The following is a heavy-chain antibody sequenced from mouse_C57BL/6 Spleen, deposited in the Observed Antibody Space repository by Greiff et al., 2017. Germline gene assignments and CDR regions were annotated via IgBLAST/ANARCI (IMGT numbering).Heavy chain of an antibody. CDR3: ARGGYYGNCLDY. CDR2: IYPGAGDT. V-gene: IGHV1-82*01. CDR1: GYAFSSSW. Sequence: VQLQQSGPELVKPGASVKISCKASGYAFSSSWMNWVKQRPGKGLEWIGRIYPGAGDTNYNGKFKGKATLTADKSSSTAYMQLSSLTSEDSAVYFCARGGYYGNCLDYWGQGTTLTVSA. J-gene: IGHJ2*01. D-gene: IGHD1-1*02.